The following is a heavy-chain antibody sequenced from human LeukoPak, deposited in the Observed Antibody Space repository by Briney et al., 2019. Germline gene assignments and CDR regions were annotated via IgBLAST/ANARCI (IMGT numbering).Heavy chain of an antibody. D-gene: IGHD5/OR15-5a*01. CDR3: ARVAVSGPTGWFDS. J-gene: IGHJ5*01. CDR1: GFAFSSYV. V-gene: IGHV3-30*03. CDR2: TSYDGSNK. Sequence: PGGSLRLSCAASGFAFSSYVMHWVRQAPGKGLEWMAVTSYDGSNKYYAESVKGRFTISRDNSKNTLYLQMNSLSAEDTAVYYCARVAVSGPTGWFDSWGQGTLVIVSS.